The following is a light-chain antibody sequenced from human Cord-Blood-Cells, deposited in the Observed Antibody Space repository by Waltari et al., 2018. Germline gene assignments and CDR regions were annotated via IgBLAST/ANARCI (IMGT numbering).Light chain of an antibody. CDR2: EVS. J-gene: IGLJ2*01. CDR3: SSYAGSNNLV. CDR1: SSDVGGYNS. Sequence: QSALPQPPSASGSPGQPVTISCTGTSSDVGGYNSVSWYQQHPGKAPKLMIYEVSKRPSGVPDRFSGSKSGNTASLTVSGLQAEDEADYYCSSYAGSNNLVFGGGTKLTVL. V-gene: IGLV2-8*01.